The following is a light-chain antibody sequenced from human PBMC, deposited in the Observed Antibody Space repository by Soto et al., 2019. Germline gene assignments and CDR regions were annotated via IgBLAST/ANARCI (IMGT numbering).Light chain of an antibody. CDR1: SSNIGAGYD. CDR2: GNS. Sequence: QSALTQPPSVSGAPGQRVTISCTGSSSNIGAGYDVHWYQQLPGTAPKLLIYGNSNRPSGVPDRFSGSKSGTSASLAITGLQAEDEADYYCKYYDSSLSVVFGGGTKLTVL. V-gene: IGLV1-40*01. CDR3: KYYDSSLSVV. J-gene: IGLJ2*01.